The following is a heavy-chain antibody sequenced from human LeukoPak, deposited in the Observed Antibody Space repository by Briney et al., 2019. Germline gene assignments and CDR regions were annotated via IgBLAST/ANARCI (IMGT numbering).Heavy chain of an antibody. CDR1: GGSISSYY. D-gene: IGHD1-26*01. Sequence: SETLSLTCTVSGGSISSYYWGWIRQPPGKGLEWIGSIYYSGSTYYNPSLKSRVTISVDTSKNQFSLKLSSVTAADTAVYYCARDLRRGSFYSYFQHWGQGTLVTVSS. J-gene: IGHJ1*01. CDR3: ARDLRRGSFYSYFQH. V-gene: IGHV4-39*07. CDR2: IYYSGST.